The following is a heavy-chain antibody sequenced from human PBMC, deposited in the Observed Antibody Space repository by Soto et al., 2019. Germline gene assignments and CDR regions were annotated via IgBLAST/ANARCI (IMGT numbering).Heavy chain of an antibody. V-gene: IGHV4-59*08. CDR3: ARQDYSNGYDY. J-gene: IGHJ4*02. CDR1: GGSISSYY. D-gene: IGHD6-19*01. Sequence: PSETLSLTCTVSGGSISSYYWSWIRQPPGKGLEWIGYIYYSGSTNYNPSLKSRVTISVDTSKNQFSLKLSSVTAADTAVYYCARQDYSNGYDYWGQGTLVTVSS. CDR2: IYYSGST.